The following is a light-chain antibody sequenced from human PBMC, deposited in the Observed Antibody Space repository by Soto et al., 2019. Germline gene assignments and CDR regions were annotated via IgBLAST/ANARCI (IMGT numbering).Light chain of an antibody. Sequence: EIVMTQSPPTPSVSPGERATLSCRASQSISRNLAWFQQKPGQAPSLLIFGASTRAAGIPARFSGSGSGTEFTLTISGLQSEDFAVYFCHQYENWPKTFGQGTKVDIK. CDR3: HQYENWPKT. V-gene: IGKV3-15*01. CDR1: QSISRN. CDR2: GAS. J-gene: IGKJ1*01.